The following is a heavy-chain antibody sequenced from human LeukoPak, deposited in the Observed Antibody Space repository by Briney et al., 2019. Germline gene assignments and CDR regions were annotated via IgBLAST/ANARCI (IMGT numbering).Heavy chain of an antibody. J-gene: IGHJ4*02. D-gene: IGHD3-22*01. CDR1: GFTFSSYG. V-gene: IGHV3-53*01. Sequence: GGSLRLSCAASGFTFSSYGMHWVRQAPGKGLEWVSVIYSGGDTYFADSVKGRFTISRDNSKNTLYLQMNNLRAEDTAFYYCARVGSYYDSSGYPYWGQGTLVTVSS. CDR3: ARVGSYYDSSGYPY. CDR2: IYSGGDT.